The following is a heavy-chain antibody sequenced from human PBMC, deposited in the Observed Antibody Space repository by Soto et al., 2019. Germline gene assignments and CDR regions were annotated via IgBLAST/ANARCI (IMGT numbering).Heavy chain of an antibody. CDR1: GGSISSYY. J-gene: IGHJ6*02. CDR2: IYYSGST. Sequence: SETLSLTCTVSGGSISSYYWSWIRQPPGKGLEWIGYIYYSGSTNYNPSLKSRVTISVDTSKNQFSLKLSSVTAADTAVYYCARVPAKVTIFGVVPYGMDVWGQGTTVTVSS. CDR3: ARVPAKVTIFGVVPYGMDV. V-gene: IGHV4-59*01. D-gene: IGHD3-3*01.